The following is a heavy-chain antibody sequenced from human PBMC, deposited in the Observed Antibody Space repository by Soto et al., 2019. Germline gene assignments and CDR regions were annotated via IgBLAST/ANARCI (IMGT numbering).Heavy chain of an antibody. V-gene: IGHV3-21*04. Sequence: EVQLVESGGGLVKPGGSLRLSCAASGFTFSSYSMNWVRQAPGKGLEWVSSISSSGDYTYYADSVKGRFTISRDNSKNTLSLQMNNLRADDTAVYYCAKVGYGDSTTRYFDNWGQGTLVTVSS. CDR1: GFTFSSYS. CDR3: AKVGYGDSTTRYFDN. CDR2: ISSSGDYT. D-gene: IGHD2-21*02. J-gene: IGHJ4*02.